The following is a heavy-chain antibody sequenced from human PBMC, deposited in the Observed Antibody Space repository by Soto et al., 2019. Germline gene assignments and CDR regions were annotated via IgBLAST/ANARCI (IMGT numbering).Heavy chain of an antibody. V-gene: IGHV3-21*01. CDR3: ARAGDY. CDR2: ISTSSSYM. Sequence: EVQLVESGGGLVKPGGSLRLSCAASGFTFSSYSMNWVRQAQGKGLEWVSSISTSSSYMYYADSVRGRFTISRDNAKNSLYLQMDSLSAEDTAVYYCARAGDYLGQGTLVTVSS. CDR1: GFTFSSYS. J-gene: IGHJ4*02.